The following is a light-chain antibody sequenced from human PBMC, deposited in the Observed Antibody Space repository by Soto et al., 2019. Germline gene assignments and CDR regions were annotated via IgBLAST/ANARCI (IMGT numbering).Light chain of an antibody. CDR2: AAS. J-gene: IGKJ1*01. CDR1: QSISSY. Sequence: DIQMTQYPSSLSASVGDRVTITCRASQSISSYLNWYQQKPGKAPKLLIYAASRLQSGVPSRFSGSGSGTDCTLTISSLQPEDFATYYCQQSYSTPWTFGQGTKGEIK. CDR3: QQSYSTPWT. V-gene: IGKV1-39*01.